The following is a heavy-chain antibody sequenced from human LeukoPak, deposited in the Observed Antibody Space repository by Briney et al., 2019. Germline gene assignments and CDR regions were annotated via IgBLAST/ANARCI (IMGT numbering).Heavy chain of an antibody. J-gene: IGHJ4*02. V-gene: IGHV4-39*07. CDR2: IYYSGST. D-gene: IGHD3-10*01. CDR1: GGSISSSSYY. CDR3: ARGRYYGSGSYISGNFDY. Sequence: PSETLSLTCTVSGGSISSSSYYWGWIRQPPGKGLEWIGSIYYSGSTYYNPSLKSRVTISVDTSKNQFSLKLSSVTAADTAIYYCARGRYYGSGSYISGNFDYWGQGTLVTVSS.